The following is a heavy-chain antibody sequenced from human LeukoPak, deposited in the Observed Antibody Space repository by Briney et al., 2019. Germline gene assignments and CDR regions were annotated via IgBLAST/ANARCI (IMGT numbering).Heavy chain of an antibody. CDR3: AREGAERYFDY. CDR1: GFTFSSCA. D-gene: IGHD1-1*01. CDR2: ISYDGSNK. V-gene: IGHV3-30*01. Sequence: GRSLRLSCAASGFTFSSCAMHWVRQAPGKGLEWVAVISYDGSNKYYADSVKGRFTISRDNSKNTLYLQMNSLRAEDTAVYYCAREGAERYFDYWGQGTLVTVSS. J-gene: IGHJ4*02.